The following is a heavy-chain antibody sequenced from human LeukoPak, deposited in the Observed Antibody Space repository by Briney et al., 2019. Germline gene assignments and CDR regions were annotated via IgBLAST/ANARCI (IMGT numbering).Heavy chain of an antibody. CDR1: GYTFTGYY. CDR2: INPNSGGT. V-gene: IGHV1-2*06. J-gene: IGHJ5*02. Sequence: ASVKVSCKASGYTFTGYYMHWVRQAPGQGLEWMGRINPNSGGTNYAQKFQGRVTMTRDTSISTAYMELSGLRSDDTAVYYCARDPTMVRGVIITYWFDPWGQGTLVTVSS. D-gene: IGHD3-10*01. CDR3: ARDPTMVRGVIITYWFDP.